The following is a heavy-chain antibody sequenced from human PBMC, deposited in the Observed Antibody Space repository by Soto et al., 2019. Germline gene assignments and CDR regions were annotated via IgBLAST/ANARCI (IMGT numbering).Heavy chain of an antibody. CDR3: ERGSDYCTYYHHDGMDV. J-gene: IGHJ6*02. Sequence: QVQLVESGGGLVKPGGSLRLSCTASGFRFSDHYMTWLRQAPGQGPEWVSYISSNGHIKYYAYFVRGRFTISRVNDESSEFLQMDILRDEDAVVYYGERGSDYCTYYHHDGMDVWGQGTTFTVSS. V-gene: IGHV3-11*01. CDR2: ISSNGHIK. D-gene: IGHD3-22*01. CDR1: GFRFSDHY.